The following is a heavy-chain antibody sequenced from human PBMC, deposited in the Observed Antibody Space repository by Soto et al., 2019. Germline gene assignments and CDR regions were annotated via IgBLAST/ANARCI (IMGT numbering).Heavy chain of an antibody. D-gene: IGHD1-1*01. CDR1: GYTFTGYY. CDR2: INPNSGGT. J-gene: IGHJ6*02. V-gene: IGHV1-2*04. CDR3: ARGGVVSTGTAGPHYYYYGMDV. Sequence: QVQLVQSGAEVKKPGASVKVSCKASGYTFTGYYMHWVRQAPGQGLEWMGWINPNSGGTNYAQKFQGWVTMTRDTSISTAYMELSRLRSDDTAVYYCARGGVVSTGTAGPHYYYYGMDVWGQGTTVTVSS.